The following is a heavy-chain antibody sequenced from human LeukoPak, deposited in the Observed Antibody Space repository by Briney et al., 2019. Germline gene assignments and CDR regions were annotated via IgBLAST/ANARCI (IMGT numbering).Heavy chain of an antibody. J-gene: IGHJ4*02. V-gene: IGHV4-59*01. CDR3: ARAPGIAVLHY. D-gene: IGHD6-19*01. CDR1: GGXINSYF. Sequence: SGALSLTCIASGGXINSYFWSWVRQPPGKGLEWIGYIYYGGSTNYNPSLKSRLTISLDTSKNQFSLQLSSVTAADTAVYYCARAPGIAVLHYWGQGTLVTVCS. CDR2: IYYGGST.